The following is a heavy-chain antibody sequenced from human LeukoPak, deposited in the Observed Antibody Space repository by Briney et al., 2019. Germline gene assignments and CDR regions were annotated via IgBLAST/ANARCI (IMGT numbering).Heavy chain of an antibody. CDR2: ISSSGSSI. Sequence: VGSLRLSCAASVFTFSDYYMSWIRQAPGKGLEWVSYISSSGSSIYYADSVKGRFTISRDNAKNSLYLQMNSLRAEDTAVYYCARVRIAGDYFDYWGQGTLVTVSS. CDR1: VFTFSDYY. D-gene: IGHD1-14*01. CDR3: ARVRIAGDYFDY. J-gene: IGHJ4*02. V-gene: IGHV3-11*01.